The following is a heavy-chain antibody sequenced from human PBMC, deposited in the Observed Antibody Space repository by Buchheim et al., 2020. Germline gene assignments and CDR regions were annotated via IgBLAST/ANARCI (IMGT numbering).Heavy chain of an antibody. Sequence: EVPLLESGGGLIQAGGSLRLSCVASRISFKNYAMSWVRQGPGKGLERVASISDSGSTVNYAGSGKGRFTVSRGKSRNPLYLQMNDLRTEDTAVYYCAKIPLYSSSWPPVYWGQGTL. D-gene: IGHD6-13*01. V-gene: IGHV3-23*01. CDR2: ISDSGSTV. CDR1: RISFKNYA. CDR3: AKIPLYSSSWPPVY. J-gene: IGHJ4*02.